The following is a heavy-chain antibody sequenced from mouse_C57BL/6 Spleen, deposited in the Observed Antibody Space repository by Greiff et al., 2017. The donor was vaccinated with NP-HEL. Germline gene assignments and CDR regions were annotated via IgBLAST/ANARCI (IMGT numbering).Heavy chain of an antibody. CDR2: IDPETGGT. CDR3: TSPGTKPHWYYDV. J-gene: IGHJ1*03. D-gene: IGHD4-1*01. Sequence: VQLQQSGAELVRPGASVTLSCKASGYTFTDYEMHWVKQTPVHGLEWIGAIDPETGGTAYNQKFKGKAILTADKSSSTAYMELRSLTSEDSAVYFCTSPGTKPHWYYDVWGTGTTVTVSS. V-gene: IGHV1-15*01. CDR1: GYTFTDYE.